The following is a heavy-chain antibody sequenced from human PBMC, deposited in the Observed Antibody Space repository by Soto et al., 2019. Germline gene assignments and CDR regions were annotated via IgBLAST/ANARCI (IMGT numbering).Heavy chain of an antibody. Sequence: GGSLRLSCAASGFTFSSYSMNWVRQAPGKGLEWVSYISSSSSTIYYADSVKGRFTISRDNAKNSLYLQMNSLRAEDTAVYYCARENGFGDPYFDYWGQGTLVTVSS. D-gene: IGHD3-10*01. V-gene: IGHV3-48*01. CDR1: GFTFSSYS. CDR3: ARENGFGDPYFDY. CDR2: ISSSSSTI. J-gene: IGHJ4*02.